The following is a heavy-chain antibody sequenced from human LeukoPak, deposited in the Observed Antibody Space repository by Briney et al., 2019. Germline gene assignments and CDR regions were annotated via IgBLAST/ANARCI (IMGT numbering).Heavy chain of an antibody. CDR2: IWYDGSNK. CDR1: GFTFSTNG. V-gene: IGHV3-33*01. Sequence: PGRSLRLSCAASGFTFSTNGIHWVRQAPGKGLEWVAVIWYDGSNKYYADSVKGRFTISRDNSKNTLYLQMNSLRAEDTAVYYCARAKDNSGRDGFDIWGQGTMVTVSS. CDR3: ARAKDNSGRDGFDI. J-gene: IGHJ3*02. D-gene: IGHD6-19*01.